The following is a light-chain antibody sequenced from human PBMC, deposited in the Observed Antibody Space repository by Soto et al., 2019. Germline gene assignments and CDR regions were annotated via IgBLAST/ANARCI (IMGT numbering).Light chain of an antibody. J-gene: IGKJ5*01. CDR1: QSVSSN. V-gene: IGKV3-15*01. Sequence: EIVLTQSPCTLSVSPGDRVTLSCRASQSVSSNLAWYQQKPGQAPRLLIYGASTRATGIPARFSGSGSGTEFTLTISSLQSEDFAVYYCQQYNDWLITFGQGTRLEI. CDR2: GAS. CDR3: QQYNDWLIT.